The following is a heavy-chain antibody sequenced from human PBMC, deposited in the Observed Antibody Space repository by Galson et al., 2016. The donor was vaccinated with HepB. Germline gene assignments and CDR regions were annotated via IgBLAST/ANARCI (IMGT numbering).Heavy chain of an antibody. D-gene: IGHD6-6*01. V-gene: IGHV1-18*01. CDR3: ARSEYSSSFDY. CDR2: ISGYNGDT. J-gene: IGHJ4*02. CDR1: GYSFSTYG. Sequence: SVKVSCKASGYSFSTYGISWLRQTPGQGLEWMAWISGYNGDTKYAQKLQGRVTLTTDTSTNTAYMELSSLRSEDSAIYYCARSEYSSSFDYWGQGTLVTV.